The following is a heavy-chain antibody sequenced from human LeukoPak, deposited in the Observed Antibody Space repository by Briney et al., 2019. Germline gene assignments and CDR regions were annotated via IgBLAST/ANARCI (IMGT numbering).Heavy chain of an antibody. CDR2: ISGSGGST. Sequence: TGGSLRLSCAASGFTFNNYAMNWVRQAPGKGLEWVSAISGSGGSTYYADSVKGRFTISRDNSKNTLYLQMNSLRAEDTAVYYCAKGLFYVNLDYWGQGTLVTVSS. V-gene: IGHV3-23*01. CDR1: GFTFNNYA. J-gene: IGHJ4*02. D-gene: IGHD5/OR15-5a*01. CDR3: AKGLFYVNLDY.